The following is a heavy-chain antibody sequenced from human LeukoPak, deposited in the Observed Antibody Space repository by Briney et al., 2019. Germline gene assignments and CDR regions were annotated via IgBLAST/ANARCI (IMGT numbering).Heavy chain of an antibody. CDR3: ASYCSGGSCYASESDY. D-gene: IGHD2-15*01. CDR2: ISSSSSYI. CDR1: GFTFSSYS. J-gene: IGHJ4*02. V-gene: IGHV3-21*01. Sequence: QPGGSLRLSCAASGFTFSSYSMNWVRQAPGKGLEWVSSISSSSSYIYYADSVKGRFTISRDNAKNSLYLQMNSLRAEDTAVYYCASYCSGGSCYASESDYWAREPWSPSPQ.